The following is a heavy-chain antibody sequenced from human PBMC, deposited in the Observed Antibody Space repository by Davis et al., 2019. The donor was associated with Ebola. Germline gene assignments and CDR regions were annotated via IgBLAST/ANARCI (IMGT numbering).Heavy chain of an antibody. CDR2: INTNTGNP. Sequence: ASVTVSCKASGYTFTSYALNWVRQAPGHGLERMGWINTNTGNPTYAQGFTGRFVFSLDTSVSTAYLQISSLKAEDTAVYYCARALWFDGGNRVFDYWGQGTLVTVSS. J-gene: IGHJ4*02. CDR1: GYTFTSYA. D-gene: IGHD4-23*01. V-gene: IGHV7-4-1*02. CDR3: ARALWFDGGNRVFDY.